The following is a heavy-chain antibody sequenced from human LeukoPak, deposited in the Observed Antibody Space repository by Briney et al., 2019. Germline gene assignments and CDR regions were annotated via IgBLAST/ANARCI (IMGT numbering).Heavy chain of an antibody. CDR3: ARVGLPYAFDI. D-gene: IGHD3-16*01. Sequence: SETLSLTCTVSGGSISTYYWSWIRQPPGKGLEWIGYIYYSGNTNNNPSLKSRITISVDTSKNQFSLRLSSVTAADTAVYYCARVGLPYAFDIWGQGTMVTVSS. CDR1: GGSISTYY. CDR2: IYYSGNT. J-gene: IGHJ3*02. V-gene: IGHV4-59*01.